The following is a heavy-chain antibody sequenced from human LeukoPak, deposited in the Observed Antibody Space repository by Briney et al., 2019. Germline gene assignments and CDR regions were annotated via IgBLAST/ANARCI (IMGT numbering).Heavy chain of an antibody. J-gene: IGHJ4*02. Sequence: GGSLRLSCGASGFTFSSYWMNWVRLAPGKGLEWVANIKEDGSEKYYVDSVEGRFAISRDNAKNSLYLQMNSLRAEDTAVYYCARGGGYYFDHLGQGTLVTVSS. D-gene: IGHD5-24*01. CDR3: ARGGGYYFDH. CDR2: IKEDGSEK. CDR1: GFTFSSYW. V-gene: IGHV3-7*01.